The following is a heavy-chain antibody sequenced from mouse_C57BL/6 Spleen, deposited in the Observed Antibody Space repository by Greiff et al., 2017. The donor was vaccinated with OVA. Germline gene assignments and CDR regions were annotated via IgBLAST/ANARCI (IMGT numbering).Heavy chain of an antibody. D-gene: IGHD2-1*01. J-gene: IGHJ3*01. CDR3: ARGYYGNYVPY. CDR1: GFTFSDYG. CDR2: ISRGSSNI. Sequence: EVQGVESGGGLVKPGGSLKLSCAASGFTFSDYGMHWVRQAPEKGLEWVAYISRGSSNIYYADTVKGRFTISRDNAKNTLFLQMTSLRAEDTAMYYCARGYYGNYVPYWGQGTLVTVSA. V-gene: IGHV5-17*01.